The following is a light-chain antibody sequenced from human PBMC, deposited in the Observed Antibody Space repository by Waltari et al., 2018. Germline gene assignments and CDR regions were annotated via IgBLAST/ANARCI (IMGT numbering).Light chain of an antibody. Sequence: EVVLTQSPATLSFSPGEGATLPCRASQSVGNSLAWYQPKPGQPPRPLIYDTSNRASGIPARFSASESGTDFTLSITSLEPEDFAVYYCQQRNIWPLTFGGGTKVEIK. CDR3: QQRNIWPLT. V-gene: IGKV3-11*01. CDR1: QSVGNS. J-gene: IGKJ4*01. CDR2: DTS.